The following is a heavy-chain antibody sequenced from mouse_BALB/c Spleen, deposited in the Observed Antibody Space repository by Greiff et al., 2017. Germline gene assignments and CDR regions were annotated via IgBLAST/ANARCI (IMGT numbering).Heavy chain of an antibody. CDR3: AREGVEATGAMDY. V-gene: IGHV5-4*02. Sequence: EVQLMESGGGLVKPGGSLKLSCAASGFTFSDYYMYWVRQTPEKRLEWVATISDGGGYTYYPDSVKGRFTISRDNAKNTLYLQMSSLKSEDTAMYYYAREGVEATGAMDYWGQGTSVTVSS. CDR1: GFTFSDYY. CDR2: ISDGGGYT. J-gene: IGHJ4*01. D-gene: IGHD3-2*02.